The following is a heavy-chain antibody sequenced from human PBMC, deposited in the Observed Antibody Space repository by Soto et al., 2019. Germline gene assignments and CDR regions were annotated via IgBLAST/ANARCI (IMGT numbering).Heavy chain of an antibody. Sequence: EVQLVESGGGLVQPGGSLRLSCAASGFTVSSNYMRWVRQAPGKGLEWVSVIYSGGSTYYADSVKGRFTISRHNSKNTLYLQMNSLRAEDTAVYYCARMAVGYGSGSNNWFDPWGQGTLVTVSS. CDR1: GFTVSSNY. CDR2: IYSGGST. J-gene: IGHJ5*02. CDR3: ARMAVGYGSGSNNWFDP. V-gene: IGHV3-53*04. D-gene: IGHD3-10*01.